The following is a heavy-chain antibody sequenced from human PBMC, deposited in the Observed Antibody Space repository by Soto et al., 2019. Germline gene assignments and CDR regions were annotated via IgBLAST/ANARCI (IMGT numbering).Heavy chain of an antibody. V-gene: IGHV5-51*01. CDR3: ARDSITGTTGMDV. Sequence: GDSLKISCKGSGYSFTSYWIGWVRQIPGKGLEWMGIIYPGDSDTRYSPSFQGQVTISADKSISTAYLQWSSLKASDTAMYYCARDSITGTTGMDVWGQGTTVTVSS. J-gene: IGHJ6*02. D-gene: IGHD1-7*01. CDR2: IYPGDSDT. CDR1: GYSFTSYW.